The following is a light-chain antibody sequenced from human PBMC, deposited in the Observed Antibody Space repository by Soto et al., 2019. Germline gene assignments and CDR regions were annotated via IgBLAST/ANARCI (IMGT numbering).Light chain of an antibody. V-gene: IGKV4-1*01. CDR2: WAS. J-gene: IGKJ4*01. Sequence: DIVMTQSRDSLAVSLGERATISCKSSQTISYTSINKTYLAWYQQRPGQPPKLLIYWASIRGSGVPDRLSGSGFGTDFTLTISSLQTEDVAVYYCQQYFSYPLTFGGGTKVDIK. CDR3: QQYFSYPLT. CDR1: QTISYTSINKTY.